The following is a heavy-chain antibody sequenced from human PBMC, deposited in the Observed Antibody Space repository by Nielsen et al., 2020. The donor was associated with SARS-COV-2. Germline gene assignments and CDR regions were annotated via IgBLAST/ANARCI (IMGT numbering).Heavy chain of an antibody. D-gene: IGHD5-18*01. CDR2: ISGSSSYI. V-gene: IGHV3-21*01. J-gene: IGHJ4*02. Sequence: GGSLRLSCAASGFTFSSYSMNWVRQAPGKGLEWVSCISGSSSYIYYADSVKGRFTISRDNAKNSLYLQMNSLRAEDTAVYYCARDTAMDYWGQGTLDTVSS. CDR1: GFTFSSYS. CDR3: ARDTAMDY.